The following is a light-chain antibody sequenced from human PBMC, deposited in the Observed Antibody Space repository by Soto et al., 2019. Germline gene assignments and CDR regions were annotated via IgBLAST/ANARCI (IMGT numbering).Light chain of an antibody. J-gene: IGLJ1*01. V-gene: IGLV2-14*01. CDR3: SSYTTSSTLGV. CDR1: SSDVGGYNY. Sequence: STLNQPGSLSGSTGHSITISCTGTSSDVGGYNYVSWYQQHPGKAPKLMIYDVSNRPSGVSNRFSGSKSGNTASLTISGLQAEEQAASSCSSYTTSSTLGVFGTGTKVTVL. CDR2: DVS.